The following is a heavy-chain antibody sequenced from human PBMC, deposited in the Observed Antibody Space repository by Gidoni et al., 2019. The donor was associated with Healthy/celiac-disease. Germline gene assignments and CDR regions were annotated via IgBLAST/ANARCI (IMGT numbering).Heavy chain of an antibody. CDR2: IDWDDDK. Sequence: QVTLRESGPALVKPTQTLTLTCTFSGFSLSTSGMCVSWIRQPPGKALEWLALIDWDDDKYYSTSLKTRLTISKDTSKNQVVLTMTNMDPVDTATYYCARIRDCSGGSCYAFDYWGQGTLVTVSS. V-gene: IGHV2-70*01. D-gene: IGHD2-15*01. CDR1: GFSLSTSGMC. J-gene: IGHJ4*02. CDR3: ARIRDCSGGSCYAFDY.